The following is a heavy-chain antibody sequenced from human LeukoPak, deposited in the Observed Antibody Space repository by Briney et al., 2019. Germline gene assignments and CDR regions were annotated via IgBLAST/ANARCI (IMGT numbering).Heavy chain of an antibody. D-gene: IGHD3-10*01. CDR2: IFYSGRT. J-gene: IGHJ3*02. Sequence: PSETLSLTRTVSGGSLSTSNYYWGWVRQPRGRGLEWLGNIFYSGRTYYSPSLKSRVTISQNTARNQCSRKETYVTAADTAVYYCAKSNGYGLVDIWGQGTMVTVSS. CDR1: GGSLSTSNYY. V-gene: IGHV4-39*07. CDR3: AKSNGYGLVDI.